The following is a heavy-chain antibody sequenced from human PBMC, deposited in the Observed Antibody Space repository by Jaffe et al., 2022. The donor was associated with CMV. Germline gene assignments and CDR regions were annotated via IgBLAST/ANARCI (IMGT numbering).Heavy chain of an antibody. Sequence: QVQLQQWGAGLLKPSETLSLTCTVNGGSIGGYYWTWIRQPPGKGLEWIGEIRHSGSTNYNSSLKSRVTISVDTSDNQISLRLSSVTAADTAVYYCARGNYYYAGTGYISWGVPDRHKDKDYNYNMDVWGTGTTVTVSS. J-gene: IGHJ6*03. CDR3: ARGNYYYAGTGYISWGVPDRHKDKDYNYNMDV. D-gene: IGHD3-22*01. V-gene: IGHV4-34*01. CDR1: GGSIGGYY. CDR2: IRHSGST.